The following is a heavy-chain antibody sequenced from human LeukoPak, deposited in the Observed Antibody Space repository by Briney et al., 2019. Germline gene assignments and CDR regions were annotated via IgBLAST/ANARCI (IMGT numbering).Heavy chain of an antibody. J-gene: IGHJ4*02. Sequence: GESLKISCKGSGYSFTNYWIGWVRQMPGKGLEWMGIIYPGDSDTRYSPSFQGQVTISADKSISTAYLQWSSLKASDTAVCYCASASLLWTIDYWGQGTLVTVSS. CDR3: ASASLLWTIDY. D-gene: IGHD2-2*01. V-gene: IGHV5-51*01. CDR2: IYPGDSDT. CDR1: GYSFTNYW.